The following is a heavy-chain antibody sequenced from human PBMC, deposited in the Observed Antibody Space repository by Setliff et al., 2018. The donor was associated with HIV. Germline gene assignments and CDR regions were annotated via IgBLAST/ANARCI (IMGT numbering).Heavy chain of an antibody. Sequence: ASVKVSCKASGYTFTSYYMHWVRQAPGQGLEWMGIINPSGGSTNYAQKFQGRVTMTRDTSTSTVYMELSSLRSEDTAVYYCARAGRSGSYNHYYYHYMDVWGKGTTVTVSS. J-gene: IGHJ6*03. V-gene: IGHV1-46*01. D-gene: IGHD1-26*01. CDR3: ARAGRSGSYNHYYYHYMDV. CDR1: GYTFTSYY. CDR2: INPSGGST.